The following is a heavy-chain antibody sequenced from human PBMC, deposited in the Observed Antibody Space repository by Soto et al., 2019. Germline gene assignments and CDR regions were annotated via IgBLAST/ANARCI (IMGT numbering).Heavy chain of an antibody. V-gene: IGHV6-1*01. Sequence: PSRTLTCTISGDRFSSNTAAWNWIRSSPSRGLEWLGRTYYRSNWRHDYAVSVKSRINVNPDTSKKHCALQLNSVTPDDTAVYYCARGVAGSGFDLWGQGTLVTVSS. J-gene: IGHJ4*02. D-gene: IGHD6-19*01. CDR2: TYYRSNWRH. CDR3: ARGVAGSGFDL. CDR1: GDRFSSNTAA.